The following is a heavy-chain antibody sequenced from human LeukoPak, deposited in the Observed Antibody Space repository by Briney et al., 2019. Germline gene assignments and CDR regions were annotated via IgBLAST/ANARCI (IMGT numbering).Heavy chain of an antibody. CDR1: GFTFSSYG. Sequence: PGRSLRLSCAASGFTFSSYGMDWVRQAPGKGLEWVAVIWYDGSNKYYADSVKGRFTISRDNSKNTLYLQMNSRRVEDTAVYYCARGLQVIYGMDVWGKGTTVTVSS. V-gene: IGHV3-33*01. CDR2: IWYDGSNK. D-gene: IGHD2-21*01. CDR3: ARGLQVIYGMDV. J-gene: IGHJ6*04.